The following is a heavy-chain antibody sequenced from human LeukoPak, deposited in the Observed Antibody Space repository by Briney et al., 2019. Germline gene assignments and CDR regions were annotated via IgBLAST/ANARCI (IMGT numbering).Heavy chain of an antibody. CDR2: IWYGGSNK. J-gene: IGHJ4*02. CDR3: ARDLYYYDSSGYPSFLFDY. Sequence: PGGSLRLSCAASGFTFSSYGMHWVRQAPGKGLEWVAVIWYGGSNKCYADSVKGRFTISRDNSKNTLYLQMNSLRAEDTAVYYCARDLYYYDSSGYPSFLFDYWGQGTLVTVSS. V-gene: IGHV3-33*08. D-gene: IGHD3-22*01. CDR1: GFTFSSYG.